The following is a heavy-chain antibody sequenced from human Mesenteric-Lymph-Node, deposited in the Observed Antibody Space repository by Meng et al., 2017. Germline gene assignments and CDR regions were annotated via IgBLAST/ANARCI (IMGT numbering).Heavy chain of an antibody. CDR3: AATGRPLD. V-gene: IGHV3-72*01. J-gene: IGHJ4*01. Sequence: GESLKISCEASGFNFSDHHMDWVRQAPGKGLEWVGRIRNKAASYTTDHAASVKGRFSLSRDDSKNSLYLQMNSLKVEDTAVYYCAATGRPLDWGQGTLVTVSS. CDR1: GFNFSDHH. D-gene: IGHD2-15*01. CDR2: IRNKAASYTT.